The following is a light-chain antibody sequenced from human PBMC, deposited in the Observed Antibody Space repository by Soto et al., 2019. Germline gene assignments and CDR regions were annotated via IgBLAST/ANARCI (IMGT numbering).Light chain of an antibody. J-gene: IGLJ2*01. V-gene: IGLV2-14*01. CDR2: EVS. Sequence: QSVLTQPASVSGSPGQSITISCTGTSSDVGGYNYVSWYQQHPGKAPKLMIYEVSSRPSGVSNRFSGSKSGNTASLTISGRQAEDEADYYCSSYTSSSTLVFGGGTKLTVL. CDR3: SSYTSSSTLV. CDR1: SSDVGGYNY.